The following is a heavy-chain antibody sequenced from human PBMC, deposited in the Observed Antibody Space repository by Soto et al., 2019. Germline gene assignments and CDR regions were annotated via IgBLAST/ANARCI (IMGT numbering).Heavy chain of an antibody. CDR1: GYKFSSYA. Sequence: ASVKVSCKASGYKFSSYAIHGVRQAPGQRLEWMGWSNAGNGNTKYSVDFQGRVTMTRDTSASTAYMELSSLRSEDMAVYYCARDGLAGAFDYWGQGTLVTVSS. D-gene: IGHD6-19*01. V-gene: IGHV1-3*02. CDR2: SNAGNGNT. J-gene: IGHJ4*02. CDR3: ARDGLAGAFDY.